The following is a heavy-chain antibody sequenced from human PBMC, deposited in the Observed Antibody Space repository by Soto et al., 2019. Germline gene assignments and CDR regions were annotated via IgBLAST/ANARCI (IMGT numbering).Heavy chain of an antibody. V-gene: IGHV3-66*01. CDR1: GFTVSSDY. CDR2: IYSGGGR. Sequence: EVPVVESGGDLVQPGGSLRLSCAASGFTVSSDYMNWVRQAPGKGLEWVSVIYSGGGRYYADSVKGRFTISRDNSKNMVYLQMNSLRAEDTAVYYCARDPGDRNGMSVWGQGTTVTVSS. D-gene: IGHD1-26*01. CDR3: ARDPGDRNGMSV. J-gene: IGHJ6*02.